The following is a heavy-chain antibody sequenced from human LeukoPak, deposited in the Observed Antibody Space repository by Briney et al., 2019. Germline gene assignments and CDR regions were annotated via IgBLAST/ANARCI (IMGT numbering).Heavy chain of an antibody. Sequence: SETLSLTCAVYGGSFSGYYWSWIRQPPGKGLEWIGEINHSGSTNYNPSLKSRVTISVDTSKNQFSLKLSSVTAADTAVYYCARERSYYGSGSLYYYYGMDVWGQGTTVTVSS. J-gene: IGHJ6*02. CDR1: GGSFSGYY. CDR3: ARERSYYGSGSLYYYYGMDV. D-gene: IGHD3-10*01. V-gene: IGHV4-34*01. CDR2: INHSGST.